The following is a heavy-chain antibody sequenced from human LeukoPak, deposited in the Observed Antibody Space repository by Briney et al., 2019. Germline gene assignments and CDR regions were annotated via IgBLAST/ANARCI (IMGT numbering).Heavy chain of an antibody. CDR2: LSGGGDSR. CDR1: GFTFSSYW. Sequence: PGGSLRLSCAASGFTFSSYWMSWVRQAPGKGLEWVSSLSGGGDSRYYADSVMGRFTISRDNSKNTLYLQMNSLRAEDTAVYYCAKAVRSMVTGGGYFDSWGQGTLVTVSS. D-gene: IGHD3-10*01. V-gene: IGHV3-23*01. CDR3: AKAVRSMVTGGGYFDS. J-gene: IGHJ4*02.